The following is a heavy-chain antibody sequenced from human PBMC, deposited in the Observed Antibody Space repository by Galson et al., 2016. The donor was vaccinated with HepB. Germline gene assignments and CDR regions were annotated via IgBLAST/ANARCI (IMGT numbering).Heavy chain of an antibody. V-gene: IGHV3-11*06. J-gene: IGHJ6*02. Sequence: SLRLSCAASGFTFSDYCMNWIRQAPGKGLEWVSYISSSSLSTNYADSVKGRFTISRDNAKDSLYLQMNSLRAEDTAVYYCARAHWQLVDEEYYGMDVWGQGTTVTGSS. CDR2: ISSSSLST. D-gene: IGHD6-6*01. CDR1: GFTFSDYC. CDR3: ARAHWQLVDEEYYGMDV.